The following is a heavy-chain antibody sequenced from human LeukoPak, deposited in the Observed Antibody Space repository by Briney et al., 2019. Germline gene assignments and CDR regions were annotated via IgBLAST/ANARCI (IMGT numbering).Heavy chain of an antibody. V-gene: IGHV3-74*03. CDR3: TISAPGKRYFDN. CDR2: INTDGSST. D-gene: IGHD3-10*01. CDR1: GFTFSNYW. Sequence: GSLRLSCAASGFTFSNYWMYWVRQAPGKGLVCVSRINTDGSSTSYADSVTGRFTISRDDAKNTLYLQMNSLRTEDTAVYHCTISAPGKRYFDNWGQGTLVTVSS. J-gene: IGHJ4*02.